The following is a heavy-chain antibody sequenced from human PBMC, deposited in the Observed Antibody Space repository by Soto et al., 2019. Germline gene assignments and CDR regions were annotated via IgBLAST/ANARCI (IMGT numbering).Heavy chain of an antibody. CDR3: ARGRSSSGWYYGGYYYGMDV. V-gene: IGHV1-8*01. J-gene: IGHJ6*02. D-gene: IGHD6-19*01. CDR1: GYTFTSYD. Sequence: QVQLVQSGAEVKKPGASVKVSCKASGYTFTSYDINWVRQATGQGLEWMGWMNPNSGNTGYAQKFQGRVTMTRNTSISTAYRELSSLRSEDTAVYYCARGRSSSGWYYGGYYYGMDVWGQGTTVTVSS. CDR2: MNPNSGNT.